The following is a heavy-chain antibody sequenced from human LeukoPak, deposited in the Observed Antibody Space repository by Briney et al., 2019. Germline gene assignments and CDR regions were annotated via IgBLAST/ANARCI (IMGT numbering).Heavy chain of an antibody. Sequence: GGSLRLSCIASKFTFGDYGMNWVRQAPGKGLEWVSFISSSGNTIYYSDSVKGRFTISRDNAKNSVNLQMSSLREEDTAVYYCARAPVTLVRGNTYYYMDVWGKGTTVTVSS. D-gene: IGHD3-10*01. CDR3: ARAPVTLVRGNTYYYMDV. CDR2: ISSSGNTI. J-gene: IGHJ6*03. CDR1: KFTFGDYG. V-gene: IGHV3-48*02.